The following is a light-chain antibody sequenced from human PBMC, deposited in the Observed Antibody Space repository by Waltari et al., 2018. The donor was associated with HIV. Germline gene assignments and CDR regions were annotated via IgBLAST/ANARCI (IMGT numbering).Light chain of an antibody. J-gene: IGKJ2*01. CDR3: MQGTHWPSYT. CDR1: QSLVYSDGNTY. CDR2: KVS. Sequence: DVVMTQSPLSLPVTLGQPASLSCSSRQSLVYSDGNTYLSWFQQRPGQSPRRLIYKVSNRDSGVPDRFSGSGSDTDFTLKISRVEAEDVGVYYCMQGTHWPSYTFGQGTKLEIK. V-gene: IGKV2-30*01.